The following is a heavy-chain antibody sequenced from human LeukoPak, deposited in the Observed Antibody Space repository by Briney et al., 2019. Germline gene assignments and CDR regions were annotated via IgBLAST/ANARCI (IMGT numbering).Heavy chain of an antibody. Sequence: GGSLRLSCAASGFTFSSYWMSWVRQAPGKGLEWVANIKRDGSEKYYVDSVKGRFTISRDNAKNSLYLQMNSLRAEDTAVYYCASFSIAAAGYYYYYGMDVWGQGTTVTVSS. CDR3: ASFSIAAAGYYYYYGMDV. J-gene: IGHJ6*02. D-gene: IGHD6-13*01. CDR2: IKRDGSEK. CDR1: GFTFSSYW. V-gene: IGHV3-7*01.